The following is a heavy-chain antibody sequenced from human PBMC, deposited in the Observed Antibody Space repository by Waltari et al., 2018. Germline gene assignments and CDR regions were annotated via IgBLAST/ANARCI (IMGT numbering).Heavy chain of an antibody. CDR1: GFNFHDYA. CDR2: ISWNSNNI. J-gene: IGHJ6*02. V-gene: IGHV3-9*01. Sequence: EVQLVESGGDLVQPGRSLRLSCAASGFNFHDYAMHWVRQAPGKGLGWVSSISWNSNNIVYADSGQGRFTTSRDSAKSSLYLEMNNLRPEDTALYFCAKDRVRSPGYYGMDVWGQGTTVTVSS. CDR3: AKDRVRSPGYYGMDV.